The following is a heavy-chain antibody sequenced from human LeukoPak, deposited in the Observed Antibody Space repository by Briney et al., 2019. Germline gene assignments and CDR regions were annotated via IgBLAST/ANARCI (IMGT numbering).Heavy chain of an antibody. CDR1: GFTFSDYS. D-gene: IGHD4-17*01. J-gene: IGHJ6*02. V-gene: IGHV3-48*01. Sequence: GGSLRLSCAASGFTFSDYSMNWVRQAPGKGLEWVSYISSSSSTVYYADSVKGRFTISRDNAKNSLYLQMNSLRVEDTAVYYCARAIGDFGRYGVDVWGQGTTITVFS. CDR2: ISSSSSTV. CDR3: ARAIGDFGRYGVDV.